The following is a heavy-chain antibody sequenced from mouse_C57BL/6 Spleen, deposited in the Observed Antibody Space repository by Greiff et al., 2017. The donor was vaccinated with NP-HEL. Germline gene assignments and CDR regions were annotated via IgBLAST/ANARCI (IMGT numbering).Heavy chain of an antibody. J-gene: IGHJ4*01. V-gene: IGHV5-15*01. CDR1: GFTFSDYG. Sequence: EVQLVESGGGLVQPGGSLKLSCAASGFTFSDYGMAWVRQAPRKGPAWVAFISNLAYSIYYADTVTGRFTISRENAKNTLYLEMSSLRSEDTAMYYCARLPFMDYWGQGTTVTVSS. CDR2: ISNLAYSI. CDR3: ARLPFMDY.